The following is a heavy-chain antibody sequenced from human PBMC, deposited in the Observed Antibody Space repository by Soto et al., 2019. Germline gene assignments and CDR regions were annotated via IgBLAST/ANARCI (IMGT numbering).Heavy chain of an antibody. J-gene: IGHJ6*02. V-gene: IGHV1-18*04. D-gene: IGHD3-3*01. CDR1: GYTFTSYG. CDR2: ISAYNGNT. CDR3: ARDMTVLRFLEWYLARDMVYYGMDV. Sequence: ASVKVSCKASGYTFTSYGISWVRQAPGQGLEWMGWISAYNGNTNYAQKLQGRVTMTTDTSTSTADMELRSLRSDDTAVYYCARDMTVLRFLEWYLARDMVYYGMDVWGQGTTVTVSS.